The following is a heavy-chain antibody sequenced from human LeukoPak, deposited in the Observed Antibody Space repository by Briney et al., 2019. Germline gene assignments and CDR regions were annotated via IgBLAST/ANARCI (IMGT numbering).Heavy chain of an antibody. CDR1: GGSISSYY. CDR3: ARLRIQLWRFDY. CDR2: IYYSGST. J-gene: IGHJ4*02. D-gene: IGHD5-18*01. V-gene: IGHV4-59*08. Sequence: SENLSLTCTVSGGSISSYYWSWIRQPPGKGLEWIGYIYYSGSTNYHPSLKSRVTISEDTSKNQFSLKLSSVTAADTAVYYCARLRIQLWRFDYWGQGTLVTVSS.